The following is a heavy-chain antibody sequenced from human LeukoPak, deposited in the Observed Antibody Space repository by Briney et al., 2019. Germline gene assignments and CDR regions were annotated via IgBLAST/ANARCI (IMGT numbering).Heavy chain of an antibody. Sequence: ASVKVSCKASGGTFSSYAISWVRQAPGQGLEWMGRITPYNGNTNYAQKLQGRVTMTTDASTTTAYLELRSLRSDDTAVYYCAREGNYYDTFQFVFDIWGQGTMVTVSS. J-gene: IGHJ3*02. CDR2: ITPYNGNT. CDR3: AREGNYYDTFQFVFDI. D-gene: IGHD3-22*01. V-gene: IGHV1-18*01. CDR1: GGTFSSYA.